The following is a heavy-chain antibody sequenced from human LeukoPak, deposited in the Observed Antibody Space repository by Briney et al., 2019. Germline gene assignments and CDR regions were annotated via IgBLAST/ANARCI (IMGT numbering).Heavy chain of an antibody. Sequence: ASVKVSCKASGYTFTSYYMHWVRQAPGQGLEWMGIINPSGGSTSYAQKFQVRVTMTRDTSTSTVYMELSSLRSEDTAVYYCARVGTVVTFAFDIWGQGTMVTVSS. CDR2: INPSGGST. D-gene: IGHD4-23*01. V-gene: IGHV1-46*03. CDR3: ARVGTVVTFAFDI. J-gene: IGHJ3*02. CDR1: GYTFTSYY.